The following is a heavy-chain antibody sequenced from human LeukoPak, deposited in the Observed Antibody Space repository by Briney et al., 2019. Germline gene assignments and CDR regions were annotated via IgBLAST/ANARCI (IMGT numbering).Heavy chain of an antibody. J-gene: IGHJ2*01. CDR3: ARVIVVGGRYFDL. CDR1: GGSISSGGYY. CDR2: LFYSGST. Sequence: PSETLSLTCTVSGGSISSGGYYWSWIRQHPGKGLEWIGYLFYSGSTYYSPSLKSRVTISEDTSKNQFSLNLSSVTAADTAVYYCARVIVVGGRYFDLWGRGTLVTVSS. V-gene: IGHV4-31*03. D-gene: IGHD2-21*01.